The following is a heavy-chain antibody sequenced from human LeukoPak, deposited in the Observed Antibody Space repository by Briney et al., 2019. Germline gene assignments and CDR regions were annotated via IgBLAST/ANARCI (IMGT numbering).Heavy chain of an antibody. D-gene: IGHD3-10*01. J-gene: IGHJ5*02. V-gene: IGHV4-59*01. CDR1: GGSISSYY. Sequence: SETLSLTCTVSGGSISSYYWSWIRQPPGKGLEWIGYIYYSGSTNYNPSLKSRVTISVDTSKNQFSLKLSSVTAADTAVYYCARDPGYYGSGSLLGANWFDPWGQGTPVTVSS. CDR2: IYYSGST. CDR3: ARDPGYYGSGSLLGANWFDP.